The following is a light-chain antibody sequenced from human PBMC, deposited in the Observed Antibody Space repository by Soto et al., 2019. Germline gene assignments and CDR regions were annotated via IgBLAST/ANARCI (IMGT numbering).Light chain of an antibody. Sequence: QSVLTHPPSVSGAPGQRVTISCTGRSSNIGAGYDVHWYQQLPGTAPKLLIYGNSNRPSGVPDRFSGSKSGTSASLAITGLQAEDEADYYCQSYDSSLSGAVFGGGTQLTVL. CDR2: GNS. V-gene: IGLV1-40*01. CDR3: QSYDSSLSGAV. J-gene: IGLJ7*01. CDR1: SSNIGAGYD.